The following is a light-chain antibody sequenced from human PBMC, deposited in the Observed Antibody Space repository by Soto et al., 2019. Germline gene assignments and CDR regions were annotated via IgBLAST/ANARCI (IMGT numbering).Light chain of an antibody. CDR3: QSYDSSLSGAI. Sequence: HSVLTQPPSVSGAPGQRVTISCTGSSSNIGAAYDVHWYQHLPGTAPKLLIYGNNNRPSGVPDRFSGSKSGTSASLAITGLQAEDEADYYCQSYDSSLSGAIFGGGTKLTVL. V-gene: IGLV1-40*01. J-gene: IGLJ2*01. CDR2: GNN. CDR1: SSNIGAAYD.